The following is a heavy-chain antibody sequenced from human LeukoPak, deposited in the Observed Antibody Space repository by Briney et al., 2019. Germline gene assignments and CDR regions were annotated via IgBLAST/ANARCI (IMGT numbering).Heavy chain of an antibody. CDR3: ARGVRYYDSSGPNNWFDP. V-gene: IGHV1-46*01. J-gene: IGHJ5*02. CDR1: GYIFTSYY. Sequence: ASVKVSCKASGYIFTSYYMYWVRQAPGQGLEWIGIISPSGSSTTYAQKFQGRVTMTRDMSTSTVYMELSSLRSEDTAVYYCARGVRYYDSSGPNNWFDPWGQGTLVTVSS. CDR2: ISPSGSST. D-gene: IGHD3-22*01.